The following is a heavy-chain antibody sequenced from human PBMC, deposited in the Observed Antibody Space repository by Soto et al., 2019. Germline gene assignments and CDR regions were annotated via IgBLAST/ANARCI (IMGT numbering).Heavy chain of an antibody. Sequence: QAQLMQSGAEVKEPGSSVKVSCKASGGTFSGYAISWVRQAPGQGLEWLGGIIPIFGITNYAQKFQNRLTIAADESSATVYMDLRSLTSEDSAIYYCARDPRSITGPTSSEAFQHWGQGTLVRVS. CDR2: IIPIFGIT. V-gene: IGHV1-69*01. D-gene: IGHD2-21*01. CDR3: ARDPRSITGPTSSEAFQH. J-gene: IGHJ1*01. CDR1: GGTFSGYA.